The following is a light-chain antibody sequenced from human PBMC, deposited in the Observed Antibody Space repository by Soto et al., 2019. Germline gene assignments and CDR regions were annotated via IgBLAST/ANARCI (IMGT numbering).Light chain of an antibody. J-gene: IGKJ3*01. CDR3: QQYSDSPIT. CDR2: GAS. CDR1: QSVTNN. V-gene: IGKV3-15*01. Sequence: EIVMTQSPTTLSVSPGERATLSCRASQSVTNNLAWYQQRPGQAPRLLIRGASTRASGVPARFSGSGSATDFTLTISNLQSEDFAVYYCQQYSDSPITFGPGTKVDLK.